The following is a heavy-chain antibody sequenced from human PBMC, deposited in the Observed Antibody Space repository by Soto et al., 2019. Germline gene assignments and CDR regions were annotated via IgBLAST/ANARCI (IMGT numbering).Heavy chain of an antibody. J-gene: IGHJ4*02. CDR3: ARETGYSSGWRQDY. CDR2: ISDSGLST. CDR1: GFTFSTYA. D-gene: IGHD6-19*01. V-gene: IGHV3-23*01. Sequence: GSLRLSCAASGFTFSTYAMSWVRQAPGKGLEWVSAISDSGLSTYYADSVKGRFIISRDNSKNTLYLQMNSLRVEDTAVYYCARETGYSSGWRQDYWGQGTLVTVSS.